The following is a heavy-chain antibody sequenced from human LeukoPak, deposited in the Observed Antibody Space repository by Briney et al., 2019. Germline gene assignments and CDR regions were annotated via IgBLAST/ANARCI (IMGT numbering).Heavy chain of an antibody. CDR3: ARGGGYYYDILTGYYSPSVETFFFDY. J-gene: IGHJ4*02. D-gene: IGHD3-9*01. CDR2: INTNTGNP. CDR1: GYTFTSYA. V-gene: IGHV7-4-1*02. Sequence: ASVKVSCKASGYTFTSYAMNWVRQAPGQGLEWMGWINTNTGNPTYAQGFTGRFVFSLDTSVSTAYLQISSLKAEDTAVYYCARGGGYYYDILTGYYSPSVETFFFDYWGQGTLVTVSS.